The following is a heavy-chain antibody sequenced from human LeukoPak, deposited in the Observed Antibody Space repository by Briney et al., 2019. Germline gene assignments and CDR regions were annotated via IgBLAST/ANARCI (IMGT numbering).Heavy chain of an antibody. Sequence: GGSLRLSCAASGFTFTSYNMNWVRQAPGKGLEWVSSISSSSSYIYYADSVKGRFTISRDNAKNSLYLQMNSLRAEDTAVYYCAREAYCSGGSCYRQTTFDYWGQGTLVTVSS. J-gene: IGHJ4*02. V-gene: IGHV3-21*01. D-gene: IGHD2-15*01. CDR1: GFTFTSYN. CDR2: ISSSSSYI. CDR3: AREAYCSGGSCYRQTTFDY.